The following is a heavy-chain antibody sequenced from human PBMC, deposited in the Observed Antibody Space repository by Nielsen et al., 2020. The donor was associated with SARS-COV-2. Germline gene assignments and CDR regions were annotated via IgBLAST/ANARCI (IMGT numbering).Heavy chain of an antibody. V-gene: IGHV6-1*01. J-gene: IGHJ6*03. CDR2: TYYRSKWYN. D-gene: IGHD4-17*01. CDR3: ARARGAYGDYYYYYYTDV. CDR1: GDSVSSSSAA. Sequence: LRLSCAISGDSVSSSSAAWNWIRQSPSRGLEWLGRTYYRSKWYNDYAVPVKSRITINPDTSKNQFSLHLNSATPEDTAVYYCARARGAYGDYYYYYYTDVWGKGTTVTVSS.